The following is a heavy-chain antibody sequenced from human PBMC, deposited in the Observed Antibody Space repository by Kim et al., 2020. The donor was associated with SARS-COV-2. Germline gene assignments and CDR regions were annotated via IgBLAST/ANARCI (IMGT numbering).Heavy chain of an antibody. V-gene: IGHV3-30*04. CDR2: MSYDGSNK. Sequence: GGSLRLSCAVSGFTFSNHAMHWVRQAPGKGLDWVAVMSYDGSNKYYADSVKGRFTISRDNSKNTLFLQMNSLRVEDTAVYWCARDLYAFGQNWFDPWGQGTLVTVSS. CDR1: GFTFSNHA. D-gene: IGHD2-8*01. J-gene: IGHJ5*02. CDR3: ARDLYAFGQNWFDP.